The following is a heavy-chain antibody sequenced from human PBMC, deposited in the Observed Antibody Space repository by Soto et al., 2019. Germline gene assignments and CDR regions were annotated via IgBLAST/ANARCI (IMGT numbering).Heavy chain of an antibody. CDR2: ITYDGSIK. CDR3: AKGTAVAAFFSGMDV. D-gene: IGHD6-19*01. Sequence: GGSLRLSCAASGFTFSSYAMSWVRQAPGKGLERVSAITYDGSIKYYADSVKGRFTISRDNSKNTLYLQMNSLRAEDTAVYYCAKGTAVAAFFSGMDVWGQGTTVTISS. J-gene: IGHJ6*02. V-gene: IGHV3-30*18. CDR1: GFTFSSYA.